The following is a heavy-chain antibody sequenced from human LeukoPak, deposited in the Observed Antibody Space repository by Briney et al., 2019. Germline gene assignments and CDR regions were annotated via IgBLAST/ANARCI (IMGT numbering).Heavy chain of an antibody. CDR3: ARQGYISGQGFRNNWFDP. CDR2: IFYSGST. J-gene: IGHJ5*02. CDR1: GGSISSSSFY. Sequence: SETLSLTCTVSGGSISSSSFYWGWIRQPPGKGLEWIGTIFYSGSTYYNPSLRSRVTMSVDTSKNQFSLRLSSVTAADTAVYYCARQGYISGQGFRNNWFDPWGQGSLITVSS. V-gene: IGHV4-39*01. D-gene: IGHD6-19*01.